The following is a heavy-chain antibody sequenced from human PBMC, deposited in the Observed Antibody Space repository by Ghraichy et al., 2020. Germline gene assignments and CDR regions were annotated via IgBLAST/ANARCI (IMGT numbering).Heavy chain of an antibody. CDR3: AKDSSKGYCSGGSCSATYYYYGMDV. CDR2: ISGSGGST. D-gene: IGHD2-15*01. Sequence: GESLNISCAASGFTFSSYAMSWVRQAPGKGLEWVSAISGSGGSTYYADSVKGRFTISRDNSKNTLYLQMNSLRAEDTAVYYCAKDSSKGYCSGGSCSATYYYYGMDVWGQGTTVTVSS. V-gene: IGHV3-23*01. J-gene: IGHJ6*02. CDR1: GFTFSSYA.